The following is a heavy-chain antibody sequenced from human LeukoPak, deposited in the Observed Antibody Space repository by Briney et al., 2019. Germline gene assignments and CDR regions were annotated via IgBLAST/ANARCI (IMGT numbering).Heavy chain of an antibody. J-gene: IGHJ4*02. CDR2: LNQDGGGK. V-gene: IGHV3-7*01. CDR3: ARGRRYCSSTSCYTIDY. Sequence: GGSLRLSCASSGFTFSRYWMSWVRQTPGKGLEWVANLNQDGGGKYYVDSVKGRFTISRDNAKNSLYLQMNSLRAEDTAVYYCARGRRYCSSTSCYTIDYWGQGTLVTVSS. D-gene: IGHD2-2*02. CDR1: GFTFSRYW.